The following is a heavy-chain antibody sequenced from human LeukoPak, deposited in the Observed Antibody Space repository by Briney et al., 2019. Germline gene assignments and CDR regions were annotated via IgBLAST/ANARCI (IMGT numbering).Heavy chain of an antibody. CDR3: ARGKMSTVTFDF. CDR1: GFTFSIYS. V-gene: IGHV3-21*01. J-gene: IGHJ4*02. CDR2: ISSSSSSI. Sequence: GGSLRLSCAASGFTFSIYSMIWVRQAPGKGLVWVSSISSSSSSIYYADSVKGRFTISRDNAKNSLYLQMNSLRDEDTAVYYCARGKMSTVTFDFWGQGTLVTVSS. D-gene: IGHD4-11*01.